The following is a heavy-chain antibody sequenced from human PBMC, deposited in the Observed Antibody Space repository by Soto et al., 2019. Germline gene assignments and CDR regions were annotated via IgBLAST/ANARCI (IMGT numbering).Heavy chain of an antibody. CDR1: GYTFTAYY. CDR2: INPNTGGT. V-gene: IGHV1-2*02. D-gene: IGHD1-26*01. CDR3: ARGDRGREMSGTYFYSYGVDV. J-gene: IGHJ6*02. Sequence: ASVKVSCKASGYTFTAYYLHWVRQAPGQGLEWMGWINPNTGGTNYAQKFQGSITMTRDTSLSTAYMELSWLTSDDTAVYYCARGDRGREMSGTYFYSYGVDVWGQGTTVTV.